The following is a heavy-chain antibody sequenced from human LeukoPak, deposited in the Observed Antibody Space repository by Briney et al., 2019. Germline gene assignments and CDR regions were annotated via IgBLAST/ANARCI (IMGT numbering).Heavy chain of an antibody. CDR1: GFTFSSYS. Sequence: GGSLRLSCAASGFTFSSYSMNWVRQAPEKGLEWVSYIRSSSSYIYYADSVKGRVTISRDNAKKSLYLQMNSLRAEDTAVYYCARDGSGSYFFDYWGQGTQVTVSS. CDR2: IRSSSSYI. J-gene: IGHJ4*02. D-gene: IGHD3-10*01. V-gene: IGHV3-21*01. CDR3: ARDGSGSYFFDY.